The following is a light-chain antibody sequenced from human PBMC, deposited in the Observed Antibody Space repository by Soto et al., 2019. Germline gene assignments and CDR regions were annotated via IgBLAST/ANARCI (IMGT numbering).Light chain of an antibody. V-gene: IGKV3-20*01. Sequence: EIVLTQSPGTLSLSPGERATLSCRASQSVSSSFLAWYQQKPGQAPRLLIYGASTRATGIPDRFSGSGSGTDFPLPISRLQPDDFAVYHCQQYDSSPRTFGQGTTVEIK. CDR1: QSVSSSF. J-gene: IGKJ1*01. CDR3: QQYDSSPRT. CDR2: GAS.